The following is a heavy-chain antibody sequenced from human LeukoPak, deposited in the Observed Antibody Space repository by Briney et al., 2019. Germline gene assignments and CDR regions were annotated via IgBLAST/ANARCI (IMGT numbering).Heavy chain of an antibody. CDR3: ARDLNWFDP. J-gene: IGHJ5*02. CDR2: IWYDGSNK. Sequence: PTGRSLRLSCAASGFTFSSYGMHWVRQAPGKGLEWVAVIWYDGSNKYYADSVKGRFTISRDNSKNTLYPQMNSLRAEDTAVYYCARDLNWFDPWGQGTLVTVSS. CDR1: GFTFSSYG. V-gene: IGHV3-33*01.